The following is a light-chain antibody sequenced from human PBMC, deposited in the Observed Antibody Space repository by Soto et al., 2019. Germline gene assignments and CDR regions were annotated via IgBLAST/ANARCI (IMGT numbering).Light chain of an antibody. CDR1: QSVSSW. V-gene: IGKV1-5*03. CDR3: QQYKSKPLT. J-gene: IGKJ4*01. CDR2: KAS. Sequence: DIQMTQSPSTLSASVGDRVTITCRASQSVSSWLAWYQQKPGKVPKLLIYKASTLQSGVPSRFSGRGSGTEFTLTISSLQPDDFAAYYCQQYKSKPLTFGGGTKVEIK.